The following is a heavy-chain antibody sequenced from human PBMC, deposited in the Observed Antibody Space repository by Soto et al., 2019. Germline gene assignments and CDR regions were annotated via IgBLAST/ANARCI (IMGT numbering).Heavy chain of an antibody. J-gene: IGHJ4*02. CDR1: GFDIRDYP. CDR2: ISASGEKP. CDR3: AKLEWLEFGGDY. V-gene: IGHV3-23*01. Sequence: EVHLLESGGGVVQPGKSLKISYAAFGFDIRDYPMTWVRQPPGQGLEWVSGISASGEKPYYADSVKGRFTISRDNSKNTLSLQMNSLRVEDTGIYYCAKLEWLEFGGDYWGQGTLVTVSS. D-gene: IGHD6-19*01.